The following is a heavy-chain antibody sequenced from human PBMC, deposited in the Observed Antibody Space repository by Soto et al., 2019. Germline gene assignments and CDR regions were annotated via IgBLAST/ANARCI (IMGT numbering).Heavy chain of an antibody. CDR2: IWYDGSNK. CDR1: GFTFSSYG. Sequence: LRLSCAASGFTFSSYGMHWVRQAPGKGLEWVAVIWYDGSNKYYADSVKGRFTISRDNSKNTLYLQMNSLRAEDTAVYYCARDGPYRDYYYGMDVWGQGTTVTVSS. V-gene: IGHV3-33*01. D-gene: IGHD4-4*01. J-gene: IGHJ6*02. CDR3: ARDGPYRDYYYGMDV.